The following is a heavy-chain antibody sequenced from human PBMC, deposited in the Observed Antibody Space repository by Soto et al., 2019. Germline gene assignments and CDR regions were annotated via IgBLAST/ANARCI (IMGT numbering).Heavy chain of an antibody. V-gene: IGHV3-64D*08. D-gene: IGHD3-22*01. CDR3: VKDGDSSGYYYLSPYDY. CDR1: GFTFSSYA. J-gene: IGHJ4*02. CDR2: ISSNGGST. Sequence: GGSLRLSCSASGFTFSSYAMHWVRQAPGKGLEYVSAISSNGGSTYYADSVKGRFTISRDNSKNTLYLQMSSLRAEDTAVYYCVKDGDSSGYYYLSPYDYWGQGTLVTVSS.